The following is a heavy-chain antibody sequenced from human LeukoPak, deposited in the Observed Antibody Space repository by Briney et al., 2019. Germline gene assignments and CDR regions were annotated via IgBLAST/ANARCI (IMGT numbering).Heavy chain of an antibody. CDR3: GSTIFGVVIDLDSGYY. V-gene: IGHV3-30*04. CDR1: GFTFSNYA. D-gene: IGHD3-3*01. J-gene: IGHJ4*02. Sequence: PGGSLRLSCASSGFTFSNYAMHWVRQAPGKGLEWVAVISYDGSKQDYVDPVKGRFTISRGNSKNTLYLQMNSLRAEDTAVYYCGSTIFGVVIDLDSGYYWGQGTLGTVSS. CDR2: ISYDGSKQ.